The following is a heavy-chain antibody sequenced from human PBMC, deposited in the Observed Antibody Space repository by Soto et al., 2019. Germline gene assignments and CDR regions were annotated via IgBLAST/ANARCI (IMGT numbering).Heavy chain of an antibody. CDR3: ARAVAVAADFDY. V-gene: IGHV1-3*01. J-gene: IGHJ4*02. D-gene: IGHD6-19*01. Sequence: ASVKVSCKASGYIFTGYAMHWVRQAPGQRLEWMGWINAGNGNTKYSQKFQGRVTITRDTSASAAYMELSSLSSEDTAVYYCARAVAVAADFDYWGQGTLVTVSS. CDR2: INAGNGNT. CDR1: GYIFTGYA.